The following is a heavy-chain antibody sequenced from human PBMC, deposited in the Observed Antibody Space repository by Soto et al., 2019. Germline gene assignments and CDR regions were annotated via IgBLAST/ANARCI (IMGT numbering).Heavy chain of an antibody. CDR3: AKDRQDYDNYYYYGMDV. Sequence: GGSLRLSCAASGFTFSSYGMHWVRQAPGKGLEWVAVISYDGSNKYYADSVKGRFTISRDNSKNTLYLQMNSLRAEDTAVYYCAKDRQDYDNYYYYGMDVWGQGTTVTVSS. V-gene: IGHV3-30*18. J-gene: IGHJ6*02. D-gene: IGHD3-9*01. CDR2: ISYDGSNK. CDR1: GFTFSSYG.